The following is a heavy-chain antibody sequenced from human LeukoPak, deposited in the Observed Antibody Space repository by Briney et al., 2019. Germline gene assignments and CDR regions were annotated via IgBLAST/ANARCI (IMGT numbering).Heavy chain of an antibody. J-gene: IGHJ4*02. CDR2: IYSGGST. CDR3: ARSYCSSTSCSIDY. Sequence: PGGSLRLSCAASGFTVSSNYMSWVRQAPGKGLEWVSVIYSGGSTYYADSVKGRFTISRDNSKNTLYLQMNSLRAEDTAVYYCARSYCSSTSCSIDYWGQGTLVTVSS. V-gene: IGHV3-66*01. D-gene: IGHD2-2*01. CDR1: GFTVSSNY.